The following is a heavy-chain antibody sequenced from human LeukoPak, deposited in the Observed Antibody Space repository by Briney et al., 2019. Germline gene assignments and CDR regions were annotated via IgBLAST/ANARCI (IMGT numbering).Heavy chain of an antibody. V-gene: IGHV1-69*10. CDR3: AAPQSRISSYYYVMDV. D-gene: IGHD2-15*01. CDR1: GGTFSSYA. J-gene: IGHJ6*02. CDR2: IIPVLGIA. Sequence: SVKVSCKASGGTFSSYAITWVRQAPGQGLEWMGGIIPVLGIANYAQKFQGRVTITADESTSTAYMELSSLISEDTAVYYCAAPQSRISSYYYVMDVWGQGTTVTVSS.